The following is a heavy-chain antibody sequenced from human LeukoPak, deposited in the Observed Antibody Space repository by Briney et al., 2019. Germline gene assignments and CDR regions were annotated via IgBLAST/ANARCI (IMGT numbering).Heavy chain of an antibody. V-gene: IGHV3-11*04. CDR3: AREDNWNQNWFDP. Sequence: GGSLRLSCAASGFTFSDYYMSWIRQAPGKGLEWVSYISSSGSTIYYADSVKGRFTISRDNAKNSLYLQMNSLRAEDTAVYYCAREDNWNQNWFDPWGQGTLVTVSS. CDR1: GFTFSDYY. D-gene: IGHD1-20*01. CDR2: ISSSGSTI. J-gene: IGHJ5*02.